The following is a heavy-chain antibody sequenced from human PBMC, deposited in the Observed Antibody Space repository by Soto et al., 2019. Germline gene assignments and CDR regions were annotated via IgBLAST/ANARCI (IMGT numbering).Heavy chain of an antibody. CDR2: IYQTGTT. Sequence: PSETLSLTCAVSGDSISNGGYSWSWVRQPPGKGLEWIGYIYQTGTTYYNPSLKSRVSISVDNSKNRFSLKLRSVSAADTAVYYCARSLKYGLDHWGRGTLVTVSS. CDR1: GDSISNGGYS. D-gene: IGHD4-17*01. CDR3: ARSLKYGLDH. J-gene: IGHJ4*02. V-gene: IGHV4-30-2*01.